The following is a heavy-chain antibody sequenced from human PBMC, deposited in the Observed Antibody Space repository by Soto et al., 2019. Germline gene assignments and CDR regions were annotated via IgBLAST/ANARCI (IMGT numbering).Heavy chain of an antibody. Sequence: GGSLRLSCAASGFTSSSYEMNWVRQAPGKGLEWVSYISSSGSTIYYADSVKGRFTISRDNAKNSLYLQMNSLRAEDTAVYYCAGGVGQWLASLYYYGMDVWGQGTTVTVSS. CDR1: GFTSSSYE. J-gene: IGHJ6*02. V-gene: IGHV3-48*03. CDR2: ISSSGSTI. CDR3: AGGVGQWLASLYYYGMDV. D-gene: IGHD6-19*01.